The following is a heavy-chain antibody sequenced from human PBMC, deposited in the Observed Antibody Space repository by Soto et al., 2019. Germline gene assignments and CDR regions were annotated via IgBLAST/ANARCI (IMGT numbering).Heavy chain of an antibody. Sequence: SETLSLTCTVSGYSISSGFYWGWIRQPPGKGLECIGILYHGGSSYYNPSLKSRVTISLDTSKNHFSLRLSSVTAADTAVYYCARVKYYYGVDGWGQGRKVTV. CDR2: LYHGGSS. CDR1: GYSISSGFY. J-gene: IGHJ6*02. V-gene: IGHV4-38-2*02. CDR3: ARVKYYYGVDG.